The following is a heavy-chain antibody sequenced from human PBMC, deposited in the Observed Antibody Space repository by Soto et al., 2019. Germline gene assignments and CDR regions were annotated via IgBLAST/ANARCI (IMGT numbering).Heavy chain of an antibody. CDR2: IYSASST. J-gene: IGHJ6*02. CDR3: ARDTDYYGMDV. CDR1: GFTVSHNY. Sequence: EVQLVESGGGLIQPGGSLRLSCAASGFTVSHNYMSWVLQAPGEGLEWVSVIYSASSTYYADSVKGRFTISRDNSKNTLYLQMNSLRAEDTAVYYCARDTDYYGMDVWGQGTTVTVSS. V-gene: IGHV3-53*01. D-gene: IGHD4-17*01.